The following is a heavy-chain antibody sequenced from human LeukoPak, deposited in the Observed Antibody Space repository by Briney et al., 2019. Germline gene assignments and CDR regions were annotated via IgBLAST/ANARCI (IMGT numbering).Heavy chain of an antibody. D-gene: IGHD1-7*01. CDR3: ARDQRITGTDSDY. CDR2: INPNSGGT. J-gene: IGHJ4*02. CDR1: GYTFTVYY. Sequence: ASVTVSCTASGYTFTVYYMHWVRQAPGQGLEWMGWINPNSGGTNYAQKFQGRVTMTRDTSISTAYMELSRLRSDDTAVYYCARDQRITGTDSDYWGQGTLVTVSS. V-gene: IGHV1-2*02.